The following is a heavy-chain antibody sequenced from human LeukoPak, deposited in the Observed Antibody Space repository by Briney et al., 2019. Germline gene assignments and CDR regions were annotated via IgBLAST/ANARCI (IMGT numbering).Heavy chain of an antibody. CDR1: GFTFSSYA. CDR3: ASGMDYYDSSGYYSRDY. CDR2: ISYDGSNK. J-gene: IGHJ4*02. D-gene: IGHD3-22*01. V-gene: IGHV3-30-3*01. Sequence: GGSLRLSCAASGFTFSSYAMHWVRQAPGKELEWVAVISYDGSNKYYADSVKGRFTISRDNSKNTLYLQMNSLRAEDTAVYYCASGMDYYDSSGYYSRDYWGQGTLVTVSS.